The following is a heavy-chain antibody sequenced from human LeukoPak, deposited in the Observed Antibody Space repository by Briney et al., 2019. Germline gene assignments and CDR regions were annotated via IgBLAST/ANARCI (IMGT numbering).Heavy chain of an antibody. CDR1: GGSFSGYY. D-gene: IGHD3-10*01. J-gene: IGHJ4*02. Sequence: PSETLSLTCAVYGGSFSGYYWSWIRQPPGKGLEWIGEINHSGSTNYNPSLKSRVTISVDTSKNQFSLKLSSVTAADTAVYYCARAQATYYYGSGSSRFDYWGQGTLVTVSS. V-gene: IGHV4-34*01. CDR2: INHSGST. CDR3: ARAQATYYYGSGSSRFDY.